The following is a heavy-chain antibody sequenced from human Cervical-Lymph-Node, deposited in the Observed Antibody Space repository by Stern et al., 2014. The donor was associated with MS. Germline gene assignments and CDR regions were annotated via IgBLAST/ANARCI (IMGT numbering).Heavy chain of an antibody. Sequence: VQLVQSGGGVVQPGRSLRLSCAASGFTFSSYAMHWVRQTPGKGLEWVAFISDDGSKKYYADSVKGRFTISRDKSKNMLYLQMSSLRAEDTAVYYCARGYDSGSPTFDYWGQGTLVTVSS. D-gene: IGHD3-22*01. V-gene: IGHV3-30-3*01. CDR1: GFTFSSYA. CDR2: ISDDGSKK. CDR3: ARGYDSGSPTFDY. J-gene: IGHJ4*02.